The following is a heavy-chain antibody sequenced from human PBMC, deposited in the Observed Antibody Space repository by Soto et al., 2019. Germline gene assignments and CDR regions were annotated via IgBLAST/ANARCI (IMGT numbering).Heavy chain of an antibody. Sequence: PGESLKISCKASGYIFIDYWIGWVRQMPGKGLEWMGIVYPRDSDTRYSPSFQGQVTISADKSVNTAYLQWSSLKASDTAMYYCARRAIVVRGVTSYYFDNWGQGTLVTVSS. V-gene: IGHV5-51*01. CDR2: VYPRDSDT. CDR3: ARRAIVVRGVTSYYFDN. D-gene: IGHD3-10*01. J-gene: IGHJ4*02. CDR1: GYIFIDYW.